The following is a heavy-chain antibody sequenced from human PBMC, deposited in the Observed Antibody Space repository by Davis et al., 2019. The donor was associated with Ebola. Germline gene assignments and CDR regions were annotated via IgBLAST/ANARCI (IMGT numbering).Heavy chain of an antibody. D-gene: IGHD1-7*01. V-gene: IGHV4-39*07. J-gene: IGHJ3*02. CDR2: IYYSGST. CDR3: ARVRAWNYEGAFDI. Sequence: SETLSLTCTVSGGSISSSSYYWGWIRQPPGKGLEWIGSIYYSGSTNYNPSLKSRVTISVDTSKNQFSLKLSSVTAADTAVYYCARVRAWNYEGAFDIWGQGTMVTVSS. CDR1: GGSISSSSYY.